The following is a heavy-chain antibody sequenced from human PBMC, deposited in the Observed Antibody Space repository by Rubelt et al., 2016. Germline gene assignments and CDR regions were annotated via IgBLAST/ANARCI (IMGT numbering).Heavy chain of an antibody. D-gene: IGHD4-23*01. Sequence: SRGTLVQPGGSLRLSCAASGFTFGSYGMSWVRQAPGKGLEWVSAISSSGARTKYADSVKGRFTISGDNSKNTLYLYMDSLRAEDTAVYYCARDPGTLRWAFDYWGQGALVTVSS. J-gene: IGHJ4*02. V-gene: IGHV3-23*01. CDR3: ARDPGTLRWAFDY. CDR2: ISSSGART. CDR1: GFTFGSYG.